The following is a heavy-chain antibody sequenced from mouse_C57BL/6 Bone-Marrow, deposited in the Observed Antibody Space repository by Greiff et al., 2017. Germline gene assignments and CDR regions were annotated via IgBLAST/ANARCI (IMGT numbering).Heavy chain of an antibody. CDR3: ARVRALYFDV. V-gene: IGHV8-8*01. Sequence: QVTLKESGPGILQPSPTLSLTCSFSGFSLSTFGMGVGWIRQPSGKGLDWLAHSWWDDDKYYNPALKSRLTISTDTSKNQVCLKIANVDTADTATYYCARVRALYFDVWGTGTTVTVSS. CDR2: SWWDDDK. J-gene: IGHJ1*03. CDR1: GFSLSTFGMG.